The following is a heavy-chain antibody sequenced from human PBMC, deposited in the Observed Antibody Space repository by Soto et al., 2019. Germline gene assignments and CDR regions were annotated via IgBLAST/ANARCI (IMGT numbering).Heavy chain of an antibody. J-gene: IGHJ3*02. D-gene: IGHD1-26*01. Sequence: SETLSLTWAVCGYSISSSNWWGWIRQPPGKGLEWIGYIYYSGSTYYNPSLKSRVTMSVDTSKNQFSLKLSSVTAVDTAVYYCARTYPSYPSAFGIWGQGTMVT. CDR1: GYSISSSNW. CDR2: IYYSGST. V-gene: IGHV4-28*01. CDR3: ARTYPSYPSAFGI.